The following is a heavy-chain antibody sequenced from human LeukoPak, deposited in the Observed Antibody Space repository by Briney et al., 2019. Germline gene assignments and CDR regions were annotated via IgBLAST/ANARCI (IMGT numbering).Heavy chain of an antibody. V-gene: IGHV4-59*08. J-gene: IGHJ5*02. D-gene: IGHD4-17*01. Sequence: PSETLSLTCTVSGVSISSYYWSWIRQPPGKGLEWIGYIYYSGSTNYNPSLKSRVTISVDTSKNQFSLKLSSVTAADTAVYYCARRGARQFGHGDYVSYWFDPWGQGTLVTVSS. CDR3: ARRGARQFGHGDYVSYWFDP. CDR1: GVSISSYY. CDR2: IYYSGST.